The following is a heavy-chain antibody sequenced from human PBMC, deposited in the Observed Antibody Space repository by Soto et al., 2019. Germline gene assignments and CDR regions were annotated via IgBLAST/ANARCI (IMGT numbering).Heavy chain of an antibody. J-gene: IGHJ4*02. CDR2: INGDGSEE. CDR3: AAGCPPDY. V-gene: IGHV3-7*01. CDR1: GFTFSTSW. Sequence: EVQLVESGGVLVQPGGSLRVSCAASGFTFSTSWMNWVRQAPGKGLERVANINGDGSEEYYVDSVRGRFTISRDNVKNSLLLQMNSLRAEDTAVYYCAAGCPPDYWGQGTLVTVSS.